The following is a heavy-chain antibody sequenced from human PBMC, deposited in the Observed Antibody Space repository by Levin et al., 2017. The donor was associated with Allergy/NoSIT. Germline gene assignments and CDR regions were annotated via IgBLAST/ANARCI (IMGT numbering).Heavy chain of an antibody. V-gene: IGHV1-2*02. J-gene: IGHJ5*02. CDR3: ARDRAEQQLANWFDP. Sequence: GESLKISCKASGYTFTGYYMHWVRQAPGQGLEWMGWINPNSGGTNYAQKFQGRVTMTRDTSISTAYMELSRLRSDDTAVYYCARDRAEQQLANWFDPWGQGTLVTVSS. CDR1: GYTFTGYY. CDR2: INPNSGGT. D-gene: IGHD6-13*01.